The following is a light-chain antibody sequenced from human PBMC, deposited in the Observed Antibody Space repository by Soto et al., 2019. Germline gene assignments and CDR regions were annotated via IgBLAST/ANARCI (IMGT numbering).Light chain of an antibody. CDR1: QSVSSSY. J-gene: IGKJ2*01. V-gene: IGKV3-20*01. CDR3: QHYGSTPLYT. CDR2: GAS. Sequence: EIVLTQSPGTLSLSPGERATLSCRSSQSVSSSYLVWYQQKPGQAPRLLIYGASSRATGIPDRFRGSGSVTAFTLTSSRLEPEDFAVYYCQHYGSTPLYTFGHGTKLEIK.